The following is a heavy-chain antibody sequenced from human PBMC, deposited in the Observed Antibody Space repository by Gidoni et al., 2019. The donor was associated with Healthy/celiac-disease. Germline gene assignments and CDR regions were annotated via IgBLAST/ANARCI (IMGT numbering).Heavy chain of an antibody. CDR2: ISSSSSTI. CDR3: AREAPEVDFWSGYVYYYYGMDV. D-gene: IGHD3-3*01. CDR1: GFTFSSYS. J-gene: IGHJ6*02. Sequence: EVQLVESGGGLVQPGGSLRLSCAASGFTFSSYSMNWVRQAPGKGLEWVSYISSSSSTIYYADSVKGRFTISRDNAKNSLYLQMNSLRDEDTAVYYCAREAPEVDFWSGYVYYYYGMDVWGQGTTVTVSS. V-gene: IGHV3-48*02.